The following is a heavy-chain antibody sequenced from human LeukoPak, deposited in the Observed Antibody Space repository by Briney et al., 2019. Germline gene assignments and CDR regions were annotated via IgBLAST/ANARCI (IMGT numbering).Heavy chain of an antibody. CDR3: ARLSAGPIVYYYYYMDV. Sequence: ASVKVSCKASGYTFTSYGISWVRQAPGQGLEWMGWIRAYNGNTNYAQKLQGRVTMTTDTSTSTAYMELRSLRSDDTAVYYCARLSAGPIVYYYYYMDVWGKGTTVTVSS. D-gene: IGHD6-13*01. CDR1: GYTFTSYG. CDR2: IRAYNGNT. V-gene: IGHV1-18*01. J-gene: IGHJ6*03.